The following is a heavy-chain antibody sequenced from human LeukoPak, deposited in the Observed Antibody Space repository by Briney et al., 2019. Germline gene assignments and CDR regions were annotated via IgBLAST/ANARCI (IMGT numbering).Heavy chain of an antibody. Sequence: GESLKISCKGSGYIFTDYWIGWVRQMPGKGLEWRGIIYPGDSDIRYSPSFQGQITISASQSINPADLEWSSLEGWETGMYFWARSLYSSRCGGYFYRDVWGKRTTVALSS. CDR2: IYPGDSDI. CDR1: GYIFTDYW. D-gene: IGHD6-13*01. V-gene: IGHV5-51*01. CDR3: ARSLYSSRCGGYFYRDV. J-gene: IGHJ6*03.